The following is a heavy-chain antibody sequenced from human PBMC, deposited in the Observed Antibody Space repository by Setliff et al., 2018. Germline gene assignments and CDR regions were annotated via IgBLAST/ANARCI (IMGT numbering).Heavy chain of an antibody. D-gene: IGHD6-19*01. Sequence: SETLSLTCTVSGGSISSYYWSWIRQPPGKGLEWIGYIYYSGSTNYNPSLKSRVTISVDTSKNQFSLKLSSVTAADTAVYYCARAYSSGGYYMDVWGKGTTVTVSS. CDR2: IYYSGST. CDR1: GGSISSYY. V-gene: IGHV4-59*01. J-gene: IGHJ6*03. CDR3: ARAYSSGGYYMDV.